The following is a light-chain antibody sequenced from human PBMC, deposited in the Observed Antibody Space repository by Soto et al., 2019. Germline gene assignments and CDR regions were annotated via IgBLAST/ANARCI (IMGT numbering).Light chain of an antibody. CDR2: AAS. CDR1: QSISSY. V-gene: IGKV1-39*01. J-gene: IGKJ1*01. CDR3: QQSYSTPWT. Sequence: DLQSTQSPSSMSASVGYRVTITCRASQSISSYLNWYQQKPGKAPKLLIYAASSLQSGVPSRFSGSGSGTDFTLTISSLQPEDFATYYCQQSYSTPWTFGQGTKV.